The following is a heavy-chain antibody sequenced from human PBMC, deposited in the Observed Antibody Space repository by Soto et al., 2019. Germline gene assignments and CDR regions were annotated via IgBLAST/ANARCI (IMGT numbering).Heavy chain of an antibody. CDR3: ASVCSGSYSDS. CDR1: GGSNRSNNW. D-gene: IGHD1-26*01. CDR2: IFHAGST. J-gene: IGHJ4*02. V-gene: IGHV4-4*02. Sequence: QVQLQESGPGLVKPSGTLSLTCAVSGGSNRSNNWWSWVRRPPGKGLEGIGEIFHAGSTYYHPSLKTRVTISGDKSKNQCSLKLSSLSAADTAVDSCASVCSGSYSDSWVQGTLVTVSS.